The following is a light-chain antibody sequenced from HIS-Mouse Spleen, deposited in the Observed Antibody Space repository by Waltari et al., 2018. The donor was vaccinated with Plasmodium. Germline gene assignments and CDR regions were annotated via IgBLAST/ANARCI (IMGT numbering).Light chain of an antibody. Sequence: QSALTQPASVSGSPGQSIPISCNGTSIDVGSYNLCAWYQQHPGKAPKLMIYEGSKRPSGVSNRFSGSKSGNTASLTISGLQAEDEADYYCCSYAGSSTWVFGGGTKLTVL. V-gene: IGLV2-23*01. CDR2: EGS. J-gene: IGLJ3*02. CDR3: CSYAGSSTWV. CDR1: SIDVGSYNL.